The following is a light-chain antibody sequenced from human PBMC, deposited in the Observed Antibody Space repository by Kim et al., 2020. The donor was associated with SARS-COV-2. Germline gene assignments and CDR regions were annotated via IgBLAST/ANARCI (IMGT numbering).Light chain of an antibody. V-gene: IGLV2-14*03. CDR1: SSDVGGYNY. CDR2: DVS. Sequence: QSALTQPASVSGSPGQSITISCTGTSSDVGGYNYVSWYQQHPGKAPKLMIYDVSNRPSGVSNRFSGSKSGNTASLTISGLQAEDETDYYCRSYTSSSTRVVFGGGNQLTVL. J-gene: IGLJ2*01. CDR3: RSYTSSSTRVV.